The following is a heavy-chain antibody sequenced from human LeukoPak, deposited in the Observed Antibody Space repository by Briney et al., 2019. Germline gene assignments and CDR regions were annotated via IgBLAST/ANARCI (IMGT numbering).Heavy chain of an antibody. CDR3: ARVEMVAATGKVDY. J-gene: IGHJ4*02. D-gene: IGHD6-13*01. CDR2: ISSSSSYI. V-gene: IGHV3-21*01. Sequence: GGSLRLSCAASGFTFSDYSMNWVRQAPGKGLEWVSSISSSSSYIYYADSVKGRFTISRDNAKNSLYLQMNSLRAEDTAVYYCARVEMVAATGKVDYWGQGTLVTVSS. CDR1: GFTFSDYS.